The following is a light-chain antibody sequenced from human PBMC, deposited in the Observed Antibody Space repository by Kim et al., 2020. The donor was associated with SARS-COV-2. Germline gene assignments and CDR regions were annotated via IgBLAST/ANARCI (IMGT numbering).Light chain of an antibody. Sequence: SQGERAPLSCRASQTISSTYLAWYQQKPGQAPRLHIYGASRRATGIPDRFSGTASGTDFTLTISSLEPEDFAVYYCQQYGGSPPYTFGQGTKLEIK. CDR1: QTISSTY. J-gene: IGKJ2*01. V-gene: IGKV3-20*01. CDR3: QQYGGSPPYT. CDR2: GAS.